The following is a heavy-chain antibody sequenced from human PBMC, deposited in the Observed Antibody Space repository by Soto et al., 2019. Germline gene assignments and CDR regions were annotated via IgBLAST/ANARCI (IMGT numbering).Heavy chain of an antibody. CDR1: GFTFDDYA. CDR2: ISWNSGSI. D-gene: IGHD3-10*01. J-gene: IGHJ4*02. Sequence: EVQLVESGGGLVQPGRSLRLSCAASGFTFDDYAMHWVRQAPGKGLEWVSGISWNSGSIGYADSVKGRFTISRDNAKNSLYLQMNSLRAEDTALYYCAKDMGPITMVRGVITGDFDYWGQGTLVTVSS. CDR3: AKDMGPITMVRGVITGDFDY. V-gene: IGHV3-9*01.